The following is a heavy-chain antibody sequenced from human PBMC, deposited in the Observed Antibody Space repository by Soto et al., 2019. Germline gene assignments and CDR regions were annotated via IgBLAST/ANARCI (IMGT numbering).Heavy chain of an antibody. CDR1: GFIFSTYV. D-gene: IGHD3-22*01. J-gene: IGHJ6*02. CDR2: ISHDGSRE. Sequence: QVQLVESGGGVVQPGRSLRLSCAASGFIFSTYVMHWVRQVPGKGLEWVASISHDGSREYFADSVQGRFSISRDNSKNTVLLQMNSLRADEDTAVYYCARDVQYSSGRHQYYYGLEVWGQGTTVIVS. CDR3: ARDVQYSSGRHQYYYGLEV. V-gene: IGHV3-30-3*01.